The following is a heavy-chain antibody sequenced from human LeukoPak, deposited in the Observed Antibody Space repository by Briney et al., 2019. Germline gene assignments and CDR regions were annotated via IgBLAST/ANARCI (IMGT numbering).Heavy chain of an antibody. CDR2: ISGSGGST. V-gene: IGHV3-23*01. D-gene: IGHD3-22*01. CDR3: ARDVQHYYDSSGYS. J-gene: IGHJ4*02. Sequence: GGSLRLSCAASGFTFSSYGMSWVRQAPGKGLEWVSAISGSGGSTYYADSVKGRFTISRDNSKNTLYLQMNSLRAEDTAVYYCARDVQHYYDSSGYSWGQGTLVTVSS. CDR1: GFTFSSYG.